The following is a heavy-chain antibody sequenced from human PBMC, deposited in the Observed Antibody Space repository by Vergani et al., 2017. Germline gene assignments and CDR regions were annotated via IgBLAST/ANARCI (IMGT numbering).Heavy chain of an antibody. CDR2: IKQDGSEK. CDR1: GFTFSSYW. V-gene: IGHV3-7*01. D-gene: IGHD6-19*01. Sequence: EVQLVESGGGLVQPGGSLRLSCAASGFTFSSYWMSWVRQAPGKGLEWVANIKQDGSEKYYVDSVKGRFTISRDNAKNSLYLQMNSQRAEDTAVYYCASQWRVPVDFDYWGQGTLVTVSS. CDR3: ASQWRVPVDFDY. J-gene: IGHJ4*02.